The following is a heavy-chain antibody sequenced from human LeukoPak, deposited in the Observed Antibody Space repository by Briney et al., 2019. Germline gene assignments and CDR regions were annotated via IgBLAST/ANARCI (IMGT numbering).Heavy chain of an antibody. J-gene: IGHJ6*02. D-gene: IGHD2-15*01. CDR2: IIPIFGTA. Sequence: GASVKVSCKASGGTFISYAISWVRQAPGQGLEWMGGIIPIFGTANYAQKFQGRVTITADESTSTAYMELSSLRSEDTAVYYCAAVYCSGGSCYSLSLNSYYYYYGMDVWGQGTTVTVSS. CDR3: AAVYCSGGSCYSLSLNSYYYYYGMDV. CDR1: GGTFISYA. V-gene: IGHV1-69*13.